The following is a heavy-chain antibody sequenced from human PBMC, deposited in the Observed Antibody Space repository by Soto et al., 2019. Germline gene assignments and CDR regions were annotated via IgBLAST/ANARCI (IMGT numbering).Heavy chain of an antibody. V-gene: IGHV3-30-3*01. CDR3: ASTYSSSWTLYYYGMDV. Sequence: PGGSLRLSCAASGFTFSSYAMHWVRQAPGKGLEWVAVISYDGSNKYYADSVKGRFTISRDNSKNTLYLQMNSLRAEDTAVYYCASTYSSSWTLYYYGMDVWGQGTTVTVSS. J-gene: IGHJ6*02. CDR2: ISYDGSNK. D-gene: IGHD6-13*01. CDR1: GFTFSSYA.